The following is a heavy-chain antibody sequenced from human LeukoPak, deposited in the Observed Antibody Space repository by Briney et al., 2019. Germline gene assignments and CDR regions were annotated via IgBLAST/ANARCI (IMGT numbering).Heavy chain of an antibody. D-gene: IGHD1-26*01. V-gene: IGHV3-48*01. CDR1: GFSFSTSS. CDR2: ISSSSSAI. CDR3: ARENWDLVAVPMDV. J-gene: IGHJ6*04. Sequence: GGSLRLSCAASGFSFSTSSMNWVRRAPGKGLEWISYISSSSSAIYYGDSVKGRFAISRDNAKNSLYLQMNSLRAEDTAIYYCARENWDLVAVPMDVWGKGTTVIVSS.